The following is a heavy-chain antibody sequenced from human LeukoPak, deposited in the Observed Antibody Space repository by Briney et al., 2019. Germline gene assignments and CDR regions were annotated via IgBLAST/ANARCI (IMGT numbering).Heavy chain of an antibody. Sequence: PSETLSLTCTVSGGSISSGDYYWSWIRQPPGKGLEWIGTIYYSGSTYYNPSLKSRVTISVDTSKNQFSLKLSSVTAADTAVYYCARGVYGSSYYYYMDVWGKGTTVTVSS. CDR1: GGSISSGDYY. CDR2: IYYSGST. CDR3: ARGVYGSSYYYYMDV. J-gene: IGHJ6*03. D-gene: IGHD3-10*01. V-gene: IGHV4-39*07.